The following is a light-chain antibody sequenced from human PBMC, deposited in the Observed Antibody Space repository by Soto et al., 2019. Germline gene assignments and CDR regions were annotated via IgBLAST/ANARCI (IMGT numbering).Light chain of an antibody. V-gene: IGKV3-11*01. Sequence: IALTQSPGTRSRSPGERGTLSCRASQSVVSRNLAWYQQKPGQAPRLLIYDASNRATGIPPRFSGSGSGTDFTLTISSLEPEDFAVYYCQQRSNWPPITGGQGTRREIK. CDR1: QSVVSRN. CDR3: QQRSNWPPIT. CDR2: DAS. J-gene: IGKJ5*01.